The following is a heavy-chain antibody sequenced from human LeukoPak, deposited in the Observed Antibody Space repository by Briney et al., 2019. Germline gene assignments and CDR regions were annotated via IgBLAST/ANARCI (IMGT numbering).Heavy chain of an antibody. CDR1: GFSFSTYA. D-gene: IGHD3-9*01. CDR3: ASDILTGYYGAYFDY. J-gene: IGHJ4*02. CDR2: ISGSGGST. V-gene: IGHV3-23*01. Sequence: PGGSLRLSCAASGFSFSTYAMSWVRQAPGKGLDWGSGISGSGGSTYYADSVKGRFTISRDNSKNTLYLQMNSLRAEDTALYYCASDILTGYYGAYFDYWGQRTPITVSS.